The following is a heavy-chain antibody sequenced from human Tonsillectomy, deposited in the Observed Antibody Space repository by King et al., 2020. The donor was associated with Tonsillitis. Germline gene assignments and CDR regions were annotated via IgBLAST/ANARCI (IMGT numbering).Heavy chain of an antibody. CDR1: SGSISSASYY. V-gene: IGHV4-39*01. Sequence: QLQESGPGLVKPSETLSLTCTVSSGSISSASYYWGWIRLPPGMGLEWIGSVYYSGSTYYNPSLKSRVTISVATSKNQFSLKLGSVTAADTAVYYCARIQWLANYYYYYMDVWGKGTTVTVSS. CDR3: ARIQWLANYYYYYMDV. D-gene: IGHD6-19*01. J-gene: IGHJ6*03. CDR2: VYYSGST.